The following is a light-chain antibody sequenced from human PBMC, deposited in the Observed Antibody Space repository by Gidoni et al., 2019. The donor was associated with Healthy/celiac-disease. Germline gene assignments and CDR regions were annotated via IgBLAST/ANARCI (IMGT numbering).Light chain of an antibody. Sequence: QSALTPPASVSGSPGQSITISCTGTSSDVGGYNYVSWYQQHPGKAPKLMIYDVSNRPSGVSNRCSGSKSGNTASRTISGLQAEDEADYYCSSYTSSSTLVVFGGGTKLTVL. CDR2: DVS. J-gene: IGLJ2*01. V-gene: IGLV2-14*01. CDR1: SSDVGGYNY. CDR3: SSYTSSSTLVV.